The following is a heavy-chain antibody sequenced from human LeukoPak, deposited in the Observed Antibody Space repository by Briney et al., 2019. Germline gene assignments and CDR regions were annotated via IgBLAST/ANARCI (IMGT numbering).Heavy chain of an antibody. CDR1: GGSFSGYY. V-gene: IGHV4-34*01. D-gene: IGHD3-10*01. J-gene: IGHJ4*02. Sequence: SETLSLTCAVYGGSFSGYYWSWIRQPPGKGLEWIGEINHSGSTNYSPSLKSRATISVDTSKNQFSLKLSSVTAADTAVYYCAREGPGYYGSGSYYNWGQGTLVTVSS. CDR3: AREGPGYYGSGSYYN. CDR2: INHSGST.